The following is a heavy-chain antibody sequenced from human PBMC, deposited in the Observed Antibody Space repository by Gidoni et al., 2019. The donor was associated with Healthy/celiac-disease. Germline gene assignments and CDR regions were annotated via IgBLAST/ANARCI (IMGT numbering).Heavy chain of an antibody. CDR1: GFTFISYA. Sequence: QVQLVESGGGVVQPVRSLRLSCASSGFTFISYAMHWVRQAPGKGLEWVAVISYDGSNKYYADSVKGRFTISRDNSKNTLYLQMNSLRAEDTAVYYCARDSMLTGYSSGWFEYYFDYWGQGTLVTVSS. CDR3: ARDSMLTGYSSGWFEYYFDY. J-gene: IGHJ4*02. CDR2: ISYDGSNK. V-gene: IGHV3-30-3*01. D-gene: IGHD6-19*01.